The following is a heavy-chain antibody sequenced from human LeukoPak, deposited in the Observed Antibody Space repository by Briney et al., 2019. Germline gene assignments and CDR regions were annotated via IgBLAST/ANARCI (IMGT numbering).Heavy chain of an antibody. Sequence: GGSLRLSCAASGFTFSSYAMHWVRQAPGKGLEWVAVISYDRSITYYADSVKGRFTLSCDNSKNTLYLQMNSLSPEDTAVYYCARADYGSGSSYGMDVWGQGTTVTVSS. J-gene: IGHJ6*02. CDR2: ISYDRSIT. CDR1: GFTFSSYA. CDR3: ARADYGSGSSYGMDV. D-gene: IGHD3-10*01. V-gene: IGHV3-30-3*01.